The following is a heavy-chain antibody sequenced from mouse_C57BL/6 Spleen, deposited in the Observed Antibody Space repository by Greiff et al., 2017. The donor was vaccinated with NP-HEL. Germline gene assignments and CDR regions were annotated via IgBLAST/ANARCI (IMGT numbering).Heavy chain of an antibody. D-gene: IGHD1-1*01. V-gene: IGHV1-63*01. J-gene: IGHJ3*01. CDR3: ARKGDYGIFPGFAY. CDR2: IYPGGGYT. Sequence: QVQLQQSGAELVRPGTSVKMSCKASGYTFTNYWIGWAKQRPGHGLEWIGDIYPGGGYTNYNEKFKGKATLTADKSSSTAYMQFSSLTSEDSAIYYCARKGDYGIFPGFAYWGQGTLVTVSA. CDR1: GYTFTNYW.